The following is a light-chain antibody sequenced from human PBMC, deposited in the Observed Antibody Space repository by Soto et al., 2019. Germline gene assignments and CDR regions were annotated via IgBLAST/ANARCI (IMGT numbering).Light chain of an antibody. CDR3: SSYAGSNNPYV. CDR1: SRDVGGYNY. V-gene: IGLV2-8*01. CDR2: EVS. J-gene: IGLJ1*01. Sequence: QSALTQPPSASGSPGQSVTISCTGTSRDVGGYNYVSWYQQHPGKAPKLMIYEVSKRPSGVPDRFSGSKSGNSASLTVSGLQAEDEADYYCSSYAGSNNPYVFGTGTKVTVL.